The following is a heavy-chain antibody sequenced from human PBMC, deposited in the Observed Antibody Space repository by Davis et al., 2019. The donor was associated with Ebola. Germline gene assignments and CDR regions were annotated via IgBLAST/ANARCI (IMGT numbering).Heavy chain of an antibody. CDR3: ARAGGYYYYYYGMDV. CDR1: GFTFSSYS. D-gene: IGHD1-14*01. CDR2: ISSSSSYI. J-gene: IGHJ6*02. Sequence: PGGSLRLSCAASGFTFSSYSMNWVRQAPGKGLEWVSSISSSSSYIYYADSVKGRFTISRDNAKNSLYLQMNSLRAEDTAVYYCARAGGYYYYYYGMDVWGQGTTVTVSS. V-gene: IGHV3-21*01.